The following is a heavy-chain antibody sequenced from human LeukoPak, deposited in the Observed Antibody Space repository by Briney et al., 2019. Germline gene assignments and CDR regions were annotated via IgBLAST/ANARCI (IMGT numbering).Heavy chain of an antibody. D-gene: IGHD4-23*01. Sequence: SETLSLTCTVSGGSIRTYYWSWIRQPPGKGLEWIGYIYYSASTNYNSSLKSRVTISIDTSKNQFSLRLSSVTAADTALYYCARDNSADYFDYWGQGTLVTVSS. V-gene: IGHV4-59*01. CDR1: GGSIRTYY. CDR3: ARDNSADYFDY. CDR2: IYYSAST. J-gene: IGHJ4*02.